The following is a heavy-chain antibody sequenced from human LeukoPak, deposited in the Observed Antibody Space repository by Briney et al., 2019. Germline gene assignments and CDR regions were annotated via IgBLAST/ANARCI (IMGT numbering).Heavy chain of an antibody. CDR2: IIPIFGIA. V-gene: IGHV1-69*04. D-gene: IGHD4-23*01. CDR1: GGTFSSYA. J-gene: IGHJ4*02. CDR3: ARDWLDYGGGFDY. Sequence: SVKVSCKASGGTFSSYAITWVRQAPGQGLEWMGRIIPIFGIANYAQKFQGRVTITADKSTSTAYMELSSLRSEDTAVYYCARDWLDYGGGFDYWGQGTLVTVSS.